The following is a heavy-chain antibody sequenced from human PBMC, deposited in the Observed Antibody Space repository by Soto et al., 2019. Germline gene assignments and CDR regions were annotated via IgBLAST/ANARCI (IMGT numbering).Heavy chain of an antibody. CDR1: GFTFSSYG. D-gene: IGHD4-17*01. V-gene: IGHV3-33*01. CDR3: ARLRIDGTYYYYGIHV. Sequence: VGSLRLSCAASGFTFSSYGMHWVRQAPGKGLEWVAVIWYDGSNKYYADSVKGRFTISRDNSKKTLYLQMNRLGAEDTAVYYCARLRIDGTYYYYGIHVPCPAATLTVYS. J-gene: IGHJ6*02. CDR2: IWYDGSNK.